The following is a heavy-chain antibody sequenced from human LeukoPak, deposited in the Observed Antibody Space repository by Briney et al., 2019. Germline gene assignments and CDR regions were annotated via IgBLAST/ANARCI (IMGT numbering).Heavy chain of an antibody. CDR3: ARDGRDTAMQRRGYMDV. CDR2: ISSSSSTI. J-gene: IGHJ6*03. Sequence: GGSLRLSCAASGFTFSSYSMNWVRQAPGKGLEWVSYISSSSSTIYYADSVKGRFTISRDNAKSSLYLQMNSLRAEDTAVYYCARDGRDTAMQRRGYMDVWGKGTTVTVSS. V-gene: IGHV3-48*01. D-gene: IGHD5-18*01. CDR1: GFTFSSYS.